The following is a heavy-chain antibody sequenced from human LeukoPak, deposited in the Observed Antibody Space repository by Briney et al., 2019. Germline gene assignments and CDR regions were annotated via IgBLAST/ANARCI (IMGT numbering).Heavy chain of an antibody. CDR3: ARQDIEVVPARDNWFDP. J-gene: IGHJ5*02. Sequence: SETLSLTCTVSGGSISSYYWSWIRQPPGKGLEWIGYIYTSGSTNYNPSLKSRVTISVDTSKNQFSLKLSSVTAADTAVYYCARQDIEVVPARDNWFDPWGQGTLVTVSS. CDR1: GGSISSYY. CDR2: IYTSGST. V-gene: IGHV4-4*09. D-gene: IGHD2-2*01.